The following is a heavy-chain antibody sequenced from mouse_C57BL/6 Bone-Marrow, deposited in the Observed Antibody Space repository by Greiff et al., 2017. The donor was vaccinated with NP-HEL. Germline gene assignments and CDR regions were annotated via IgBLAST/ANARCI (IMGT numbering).Heavy chain of an antibody. V-gene: IGHV5-6*01. J-gene: IGHJ4*01. CDR2: ISSGGSYT. CDR3: ARRDNGSPYYAMDY. CDR1: GFTFSSYG. Sequence: EVKVIESGGDLVKPGGSLKLSCAASGFTFSSYGMSWVRQTPDKRLEWVATISSGGSYTYYPDSVKGRFTISRDNAKNTLYLQMSSLKSEDTAMYYCARRDNGSPYYAMDYWGQGTSVTVSS. D-gene: IGHD1-1*01.